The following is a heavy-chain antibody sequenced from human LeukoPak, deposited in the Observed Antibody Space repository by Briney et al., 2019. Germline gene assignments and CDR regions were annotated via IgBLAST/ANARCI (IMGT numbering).Heavy chain of an antibody. Sequence: GASVKVSCKASGYTFTGYYMRWVRQAPGQGLEWMGRINPSSGGTNYAQKFQGRVTMTRDTSISTAYMELSRLRSDDTAVYYCARDKRIQLWLVEWGQGTLVTVSS. D-gene: IGHD5-18*01. CDR1: GYTFTGYY. CDR2: INPSSGGT. J-gene: IGHJ4*02. CDR3: ARDKRIQLWLVE. V-gene: IGHV1-2*06.